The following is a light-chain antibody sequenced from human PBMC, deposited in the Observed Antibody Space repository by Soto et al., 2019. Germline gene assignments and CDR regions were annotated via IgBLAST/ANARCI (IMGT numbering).Light chain of an antibody. CDR2: ESS. CDR3: QHFKSFPIT. J-gene: IGKJ5*01. V-gene: IGKV1-13*02. CDR1: QGISTL. Sequence: IQLTQSASSLSASVGHRVTITCRASQGISTLLAWYQQKQGKAPKVLIYESSLLQSGVPSRFSGSGYGTDFNLTISSLQTEDFATYYCQHFKSFPITFGQGTRLEIK.